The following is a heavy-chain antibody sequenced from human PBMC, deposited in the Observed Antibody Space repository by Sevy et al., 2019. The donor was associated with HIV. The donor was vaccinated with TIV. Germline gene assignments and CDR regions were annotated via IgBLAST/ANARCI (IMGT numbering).Heavy chain of an antibody. Sequence: SETLSLTCTVSGGSISSGGYYWSWIRQHPGKGLEWIGYIYYSGSTYYNPSLKSRVTISVDTSKNRFSLKLSSVTAADTAVYYCARGGHGDYAFYYYGMDVWGQGTTVTVSS. V-gene: IGHV4-31*03. CDR1: GGSISSGGYY. CDR2: IYYSGST. J-gene: IGHJ6*02. D-gene: IGHD4-17*01. CDR3: ARGGHGDYAFYYYGMDV.